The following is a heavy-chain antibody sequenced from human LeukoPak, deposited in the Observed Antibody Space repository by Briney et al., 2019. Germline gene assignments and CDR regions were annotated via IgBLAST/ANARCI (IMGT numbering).Heavy chain of an antibody. CDR2: ISGSGGST. D-gene: IGHD3-16*01. V-gene: IGHV3-23*01. J-gene: IGHJ6*03. CDR3: ARKGGNYYHYYYMDV. Sequence: GGSLRLSCAASGFTFSSYAMSWVRQAPGKGLEWVSAISGSGGSTYYADSVKGRFTISRDNSKNTLYLQMNSLRAEDTAVYYCARKGGNYYHYYYMDVWGKGTTVTVSS. CDR1: GFTFSSYA.